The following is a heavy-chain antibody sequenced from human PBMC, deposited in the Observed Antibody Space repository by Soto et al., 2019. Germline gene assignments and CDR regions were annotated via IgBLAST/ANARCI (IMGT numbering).Heavy chain of an antibody. CDR2: INPFDGSR. CDR1: GYIFISYY. D-gene: IGHD3-10*01. V-gene: IGHV1-46*03. J-gene: IGHJ4*01. Sequence: ASVKVSCKASGYIFISYYIHWVRQAPGQGLEWIGWINPFDGSRMFAQSFQGRVTMTRDTSTSTVYMEVSSLRSEDTAVYYCSRVDPGETSPFDHWG. CDR3: SRVDPGETSPFDH.